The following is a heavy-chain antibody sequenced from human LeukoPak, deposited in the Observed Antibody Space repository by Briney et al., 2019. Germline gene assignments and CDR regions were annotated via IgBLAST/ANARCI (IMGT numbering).Heavy chain of an antibody. J-gene: IGHJ3*02. CDR3: AKVKGEVIGAFYI. CDR1: RFTFSSYG. D-gene: IGHD3-16*01. V-gene: IGHV3-30*18. Sequence: GRSLRLSCAASRFTFSSYGMRWVRQAPGKGLEWVAVISYDGNNRYYADSVKGRFTISRDNSKNTLYLQMNSLRAEDTAVYYCAKVKGEVIGAFYIWGQGTMVTVSS. CDR2: ISYDGNNR.